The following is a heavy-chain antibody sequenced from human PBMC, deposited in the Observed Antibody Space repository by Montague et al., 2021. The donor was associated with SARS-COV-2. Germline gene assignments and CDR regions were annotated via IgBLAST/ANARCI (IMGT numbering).Heavy chain of an antibody. CDR2: IYEGATT. CDR1: GGSIRSTTFY. CDR3: VTPGKTAVAGQFDY. D-gene: IGHD6-19*01. V-gene: IGHV4-39*07. Sequence: SETLSLTCTVSGGSIRSTTFYWGWIRQSPGKGLDWIGYIYEGATTYSNPSLKSRVAISLDTPNNQFSLKITSLIVADTAIYYCVTPGKTAVAGQFDYWGPGILVTVSS. J-gene: IGHJ4*02.